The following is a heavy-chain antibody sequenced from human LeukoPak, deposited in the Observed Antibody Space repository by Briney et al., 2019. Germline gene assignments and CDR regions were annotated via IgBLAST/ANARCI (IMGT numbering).Heavy chain of an antibody. CDR1: GGSISSYY. D-gene: IGHD6-19*01. Sequence: SETLSLTCTVSGGSISSYYWSWIRQPAGKGLEWIGRIYTSGSTNYNPSLKSRVTMSVDTSKNQFSLKLSSVTAADTAVYYCARSAKGIAVAGREFDYWGQGTLATVSS. J-gene: IGHJ4*02. CDR2: IYTSGST. CDR3: ARSAKGIAVAGREFDY. V-gene: IGHV4-4*07.